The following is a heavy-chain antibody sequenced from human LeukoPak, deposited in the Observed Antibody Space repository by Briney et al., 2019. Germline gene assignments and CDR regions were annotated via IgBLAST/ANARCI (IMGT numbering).Heavy chain of an antibody. CDR3: AQNGQSGFSFDP. V-gene: IGHV4-39*01. Sequence: SETLSLTCTVSGGSISSTSYYWGWIRQPPGKGLEWIGNIYYSGDTYYNPSLKSRVTISVDTSKNQFSLKLSSVTAADTAVYYCAQNGQSGFSFDPWGQGTLVTVSS. D-gene: IGHD2-8*01. CDR2: IYYSGDT. J-gene: IGHJ5*02. CDR1: GGSISSTSYY.